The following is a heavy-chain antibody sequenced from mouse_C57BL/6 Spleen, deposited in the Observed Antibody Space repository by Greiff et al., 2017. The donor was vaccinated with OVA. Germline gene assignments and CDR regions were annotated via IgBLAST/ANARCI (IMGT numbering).Heavy chain of an antibody. D-gene: IGHD2-4*01. CDR1: GYTFTSYW. CDR2: IYPGSGST. Sequence: QVQLQQPGAELVKPGASVKMSCKASGYTFTSYWITWVKQRPGQGLEWIGDIYPGSGSTNYNEKFKSKATLTVDTSSSTAYMQLSSLTSEDSAVYYCARNRDYDGAWFAYWGQGTLVTVSA. V-gene: IGHV1-55*01. J-gene: IGHJ3*01. CDR3: ARNRDYDGAWFAY.